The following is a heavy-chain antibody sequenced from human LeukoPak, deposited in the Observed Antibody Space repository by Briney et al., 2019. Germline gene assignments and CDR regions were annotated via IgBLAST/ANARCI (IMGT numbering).Heavy chain of an antibody. J-gene: IGHJ1*01. CDR1: GYTLTELS. Sequence: GASVKVSCKVSGYTLTELSMHWVRQAPGKGLEWMGGFDPEDGETIYAQKFQGRVTMTEDTSTDTAYMELSSLRSEDTAVYYCATGAVLRYFDPSAEYFQHWGQGTLVTVSS. V-gene: IGHV1-24*01. CDR2: FDPEDGET. CDR3: ATGAVLRYFDPSAEYFQH. D-gene: IGHD3-9*01.